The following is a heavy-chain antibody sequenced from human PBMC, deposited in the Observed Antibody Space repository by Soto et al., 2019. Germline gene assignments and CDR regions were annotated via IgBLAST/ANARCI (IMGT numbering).Heavy chain of an antibody. D-gene: IGHD3-22*01. Sequence: GGSLRLSCAASGFTFSTFNMNWVRQAPGKGLEWVSYISSSSSTIFYTDSVKGRFTVSRDNAKNSLYLQMNSLRAEDTAAYYCARPTYYYDSSGPPAYWGQGTLVTVSS. CDR1: GFTFSTFN. CDR2: ISSSSSTI. CDR3: ARPTYYYDSSGPPAY. V-gene: IGHV3-48*01. J-gene: IGHJ4*02.